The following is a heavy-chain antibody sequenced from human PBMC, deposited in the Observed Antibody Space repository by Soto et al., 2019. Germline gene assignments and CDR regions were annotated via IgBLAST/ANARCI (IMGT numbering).Heavy chain of an antibody. CDR1: GGTFSSYT. V-gene: IGHV1-69*08. J-gene: IGHJ4*02. D-gene: IGHD2-21*01. Sequence: QVQLVQSGAEVKKPGSSVKVSCKASGGTFSSYTISWVRQAPGQGREWMGRIIPSLGIANYAQKFQGRVTITADKSTSTAYMALSSLRSEDTAVYYCARDPSAGDSAGYWGQGTLVTVSS. CDR3: ARDPSAGDSAGY. CDR2: IIPSLGIA.